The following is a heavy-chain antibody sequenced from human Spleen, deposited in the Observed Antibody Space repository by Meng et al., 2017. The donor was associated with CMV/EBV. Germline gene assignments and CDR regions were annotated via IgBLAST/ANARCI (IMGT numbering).Heavy chain of an antibody. Sequence: ASPPTFPVYYTHWFRQAPGQGLEWMGWINPNSGDTNYAQKFQGRVTMTRDTSISTAYLELYRLRSDDTALYYCARGHSYGSGEFDYWGQGTLVTVSS. D-gene: IGHD3-10*01. J-gene: IGHJ4*02. V-gene: IGHV1-2*02. CDR2: INPNSGDT. CDR3: ARGHSYGSGEFDY. CDR1: PPTFPVYY.